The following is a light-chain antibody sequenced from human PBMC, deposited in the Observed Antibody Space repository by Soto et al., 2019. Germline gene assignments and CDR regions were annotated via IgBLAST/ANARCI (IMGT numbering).Light chain of an antibody. V-gene: IGKV3-20*01. CDR1: QTFSNTY. Sequence: EIVLTQSPDTLSLSPGESATLSCRASQTFSNTYLAWYQQKPGQAPRLLIYVASSRAPGIPDRVSGSGSGTDFTLNISRVGPEEFAVYYCQQYGSSPPFTFGQGNKLEIK. J-gene: IGKJ2*01. CDR2: VAS. CDR3: QQYGSSPPFT.